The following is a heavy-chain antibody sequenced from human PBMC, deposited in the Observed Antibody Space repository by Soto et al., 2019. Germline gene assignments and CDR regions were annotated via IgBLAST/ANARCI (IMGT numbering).Heavy chain of an antibody. J-gene: IGHJ4*02. Sequence: PSETLSLTCAVYGGSFSGYYWSWIRQPPGKGLEWIGEINHSGSTNYNPSLKSRVTISVDTSKNQFSLKLSSVTAADTAVYYCARAPKLLFSHSGYDIWLWGQGTLVTVSS. CDR2: INHSGST. V-gene: IGHV4-34*01. CDR1: GGSFSGYY. CDR3: ARAPKLLFSHSGYDIWL. D-gene: IGHD5-12*01.